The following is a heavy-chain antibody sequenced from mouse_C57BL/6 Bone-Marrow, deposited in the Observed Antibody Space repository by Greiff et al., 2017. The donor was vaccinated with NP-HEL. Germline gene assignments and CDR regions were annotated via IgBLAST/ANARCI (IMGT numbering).Heavy chain of an antibody. CDR2: IYPRSGNT. J-gene: IGHJ2*01. V-gene: IGHV1-81*01. CDR3: ARYYDYDEGDY. CDR1: GYTFTSYG. D-gene: IGHD2-4*01. Sequence: VQVVESGAELARPGASVKLSCKASGYTFTSYGISWVKQRTGQGLEWIGEIYPRSGNTYYNEKFKGKATLTADKSSSTAYMELRSLTSEDSAVYFCARYYDYDEGDYWGQGTTLTVSS.